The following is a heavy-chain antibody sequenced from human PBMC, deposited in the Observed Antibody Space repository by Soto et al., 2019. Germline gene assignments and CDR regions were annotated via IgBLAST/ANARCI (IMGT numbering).Heavy chain of an antibody. J-gene: IGHJ6*03. CDR3: ASSTTGTTFYYYYYMDV. Sequence: PSETLSLTCTVSGGSVSSGSYYWSWIRQPPGKGLEWIGYIYYSGSTNYNPSLKSRVTISVDTSKNQFSLKLSSVTAADTAVYYCASSTTGTTFYYYYYMDVWGKGTTVTVSS. CDR2: IYYSGST. CDR1: GGSVSSGSYY. D-gene: IGHD1-1*01. V-gene: IGHV4-61*01.